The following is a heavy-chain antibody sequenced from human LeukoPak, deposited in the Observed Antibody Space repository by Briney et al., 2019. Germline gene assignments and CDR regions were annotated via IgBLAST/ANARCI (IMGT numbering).Heavy chain of an antibody. Sequence: SETLSLTCTVSGGSISSYYWSWIRQPPEKGLEWIGYIYYSGSTNYNPSLKSRVTISVDTSKNQFSLKLNSVTAADTAVYYCARAIYDSSVYGYYYYYMDVWGKGTTVTIPS. CDR2: IYYSGST. D-gene: IGHD5/OR15-5a*01. CDR1: GGSISSYY. CDR3: ARAIYDSSVYGYYYYYMDV. J-gene: IGHJ6*03. V-gene: IGHV4-59*01.